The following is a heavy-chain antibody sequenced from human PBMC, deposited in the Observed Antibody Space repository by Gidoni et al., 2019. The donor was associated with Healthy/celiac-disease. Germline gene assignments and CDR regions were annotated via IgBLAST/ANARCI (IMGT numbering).Heavy chain of an antibody. CDR2: ISGSGGST. J-gene: IGHJ4*02. D-gene: IGHD6-19*01. Sequence: EVQLLESGGGLVQPGGSLRLSCAASGFTFSSYAMSWVRQAPGKGLEWVAAISGSGGSTYYADSVKGRFTISRDNSKNTLYLQMNSRRAEDTAVYYCAKDRVAVADTFDYWGQGTLVTVSS. V-gene: IGHV3-23*01. CDR1: GFTFSSYA. CDR3: AKDRVAVADTFDY.